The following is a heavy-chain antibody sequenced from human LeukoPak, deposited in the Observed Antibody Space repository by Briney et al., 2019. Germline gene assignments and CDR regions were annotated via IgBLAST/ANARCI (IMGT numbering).Heavy chain of an antibody. V-gene: IGHV3-23*01. CDR2: ISDNEGRT. D-gene: IGHD5-18*01. Sequence: GGSLRLSCAASGFNFNYYAMSWVRQAPGKGLEWVSGISDNEGRTYYTDSVKGCFTISRDRTKNTVYLQMHNLRADDTAVYFCARHDSFIPYWGQGTLVTVSS. CDR3: ARHDSFIPY. J-gene: IGHJ4*02. CDR1: GFNFNYYA.